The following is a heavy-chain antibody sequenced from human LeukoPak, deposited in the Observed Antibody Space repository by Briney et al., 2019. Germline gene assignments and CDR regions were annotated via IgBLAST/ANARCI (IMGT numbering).Heavy chain of an antibody. V-gene: IGHV3-30*18. D-gene: IGHD5-24*01. Sequence: GRSLRLSCAASGLTFSSYGMHWVRQAPGKGLEWVAVISYRGSDEHYADSVKGRFTISRDNSKNTLYLQMNSLRAEDTAVYYCAKETTLGYVYNCNFDYWGQGTLVTVSS. CDR3: AKETTLGYVYNCNFDY. CDR2: ISYRGSDE. J-gene: IGHJ4*02. CDR1: GLTFSSYG.